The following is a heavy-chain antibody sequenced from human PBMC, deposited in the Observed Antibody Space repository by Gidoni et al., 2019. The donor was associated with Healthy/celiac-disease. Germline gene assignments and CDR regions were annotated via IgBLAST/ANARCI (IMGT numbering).Heavy chain of an antibody. J-gene: IGHJ6*02. V-gene: IGHV3-21*01. CDR3: ARDRSPQLRSPNFYYYYGMDV. D-gene: IGHD2-21*01. CDR1: GFPFSSYS. Sequence: EVQLVESGGGLVKPGGSLRLSCAASGFPFSSYSMNLVRQAPGKGLEWVSSISSSSSYIYYADSVKGRFTISRDNAKNSLYLQMNSLRAEDTAVYYCARDRSPQLRSPNFYYYYGMDVWGQGTTVTVSS. CDR2: ISSSSSYI.